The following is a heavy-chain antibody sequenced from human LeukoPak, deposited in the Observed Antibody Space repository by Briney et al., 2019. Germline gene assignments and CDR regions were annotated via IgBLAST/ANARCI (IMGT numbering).Heavy chain of an antibody. J-gene: IGHJ4*02. D-gene: IGHD3-16*02. CDR1: GFTFSSYW. CDR2: INSDGSST. CDR3: AKDRGLMITFGGVIVNDY. V-gene: IGHV3-74*01. Sequence: PGGSLRLSCAASGFTFSSYWMHWVRQAPGRGLVWVSRINSDGSSTSYADSVKGRFTISRDNSKNTLYLQMNSLRAEDTAVYYCAKDRGLMITFGGVIVNDYWGQGTLVTVSS.